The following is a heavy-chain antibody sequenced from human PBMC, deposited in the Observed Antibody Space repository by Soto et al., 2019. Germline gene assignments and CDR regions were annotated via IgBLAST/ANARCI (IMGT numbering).Heavy chain of an antibody. CDR3: ARVRGGELYDGMDV. Sequence: QVQLVQSGAEVKKPGASVKVSCKASGYTFTSYYIHCVRQAPGQGLEWMGVINPSGGSTSYAQKFQGRGTMTRDTSTSTVYMELSSLRSEDTAVYYCARVRGGELYDGMDVWGQGTTVTVSS. CDR2: INPSGGST. J-gene: IGHJ6*02. D-gene: IGHD3-10*01. V-gene: IGHV1-46*01. CDR1: GYTFTSYY.